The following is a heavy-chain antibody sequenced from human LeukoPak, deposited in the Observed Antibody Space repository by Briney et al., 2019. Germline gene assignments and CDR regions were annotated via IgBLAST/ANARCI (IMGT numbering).Heavy chain of an antibody. CDR1: GFTFNYYS. CDR3: ASHPSSWNNFDY. V-gene: IGHV3-21*01. D-gene: IGHD6-13*01. J-gene: IGHJ4*02. Sequence: GGSLRLSCAASGFTFNYYSMNWVRQAPGKGLEWVSSISSISNYIYYADSVKGRFTISRDNAKNSLYLQMNSLRAEDTAVYYCASHPSSWNNFDYWGQGTLVTVSS. CDR2: ISSISNYI.